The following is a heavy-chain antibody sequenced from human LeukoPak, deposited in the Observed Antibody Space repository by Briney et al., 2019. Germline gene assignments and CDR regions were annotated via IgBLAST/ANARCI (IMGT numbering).Heavy chain of an antibody. CDR3: ASYCSGGSCYGY. Sequence: PGGSLRLSCVASGFTFSTYEMNWVRQAPGKGLEWVSYISSSGSTIYYADSVKGRFTISRDNAKNSLYLQMNSLRAEDTAVYYCASYCSGGSCYGYWGQGTLVTVSS. CDR1: GFTFSTYE. D-gene: IGHD2-15*01. CDR2: ISSSGSTI. V-gene: IGHV3-48*03. J-gene: IGHJ4*02.